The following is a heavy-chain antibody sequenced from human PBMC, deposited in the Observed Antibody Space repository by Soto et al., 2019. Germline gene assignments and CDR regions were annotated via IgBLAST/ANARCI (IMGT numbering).Heavy chain of an antibody. CDR3: SRYTRDLYYYYYYMDV. CDR1: GYTFTSYD. CDR2: MNPNSGNT. J-gene: IGHJ6*03. Sequence: QVQLVQSGAEVKKPGASVKVSCKASGYTFTSYDINWVRQATGQGLAWMGWMNPNSGNTGYAQKFQGRVTMIRNTSIITAYMKMSSLRSEDTAVYYCSRYTRDLYYYYYYMDVWGKGTTVTVSS. V-gene: IGHV1-8*01. D-gene: IGHD1-1*01.